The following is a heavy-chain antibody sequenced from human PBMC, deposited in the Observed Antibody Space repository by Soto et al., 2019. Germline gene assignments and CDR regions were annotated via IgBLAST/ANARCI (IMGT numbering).Heavy chain of an antibody. V-gene: IGHV3-7*01. D-gene: IGHD3-16*02. Sequence: GGSLRLSCAASGFTFSSYWMSWVRQAPGKGLEWVANIKQDGSEKYYVDSVKGRFTISRDNAKNSLYLQMNSLRAEDTAVCYCARAPRMITFGGVIEDYWGQGTLVTVSS. CDR2: IKQDGSEK. CDR1: GFTFSSYW. CDR3: ARAPRMITFGGVIEDY. J-gene: IGHJ4*02.